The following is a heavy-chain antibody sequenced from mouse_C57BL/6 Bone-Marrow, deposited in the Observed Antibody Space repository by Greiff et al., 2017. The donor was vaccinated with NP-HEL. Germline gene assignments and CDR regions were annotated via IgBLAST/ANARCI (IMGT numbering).Heavy chain of an antibody. J-gene: IGHJ4*01. D-gene: IGHD2-1*01. CDR1: GYTFTSYW. V-gene: IGHV1-61*01. CDR2: IYPFDSET. CDR3: ASRGYYGNYVGAMDY. Sequence: QVQLQQPGAELVRPGSSVKLSCKASGYTFTSYWMDWVKQRPGQGLEWIGNIYPFDSETHYNQKFKDKATLTVDKSSSTAYMQLSSLTSEDSAVYYCASRGYYGNYVGAMDYWGQGTSVTVSS.